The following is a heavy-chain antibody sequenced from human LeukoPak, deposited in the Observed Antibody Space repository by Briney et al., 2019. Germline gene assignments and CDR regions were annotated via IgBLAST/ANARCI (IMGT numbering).Heavy chain of an antibody. CDR2: ISVDGNNK. CDR1: GFTFSSAV. J-gene: IGHJ3*02. D-gene: IGHD6-19*01. Sequence: GGSLGLSCAASGFTFSSAVLHWVRQAPGKGLEWVAGISVDGNNKHYPDSEKGRFTTSRDNSKNTLYLQINSLRPEDTAVYSCARGTYSSGHCDVFDIWGQGTMVTVSS. V-gene: IGHV3-30*01. CDR3: ARGTYSSGHCDVFDI.